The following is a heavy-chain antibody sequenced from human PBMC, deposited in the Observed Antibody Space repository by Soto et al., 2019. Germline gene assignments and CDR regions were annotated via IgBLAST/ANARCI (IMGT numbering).Heavy chain of an antibody. CDR3: GSVFEY. V-gene: IGHV3-74*01. CDR1: GFTFSNYW. CDR2: ISHDGSGT. Sequence: GGSLRLSCAASGFTFSNYWMHWVRQVPGRGLVWVSRISHDGSGTSYADSVKGRFTISRDNAKNTVYLQMNSLRAEDTAVYYCGSVFEYWAHGTMVTVSS. J-gene: IGHJ4*01.